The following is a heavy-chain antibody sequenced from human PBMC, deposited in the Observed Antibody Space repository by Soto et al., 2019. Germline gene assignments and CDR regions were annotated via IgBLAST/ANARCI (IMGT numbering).Heavy chain of an antibody. CDR3: ARAVGSSGDYFDS. J-gene: IGHJ4*02. D-gene: IGHD3-10*01. CDR1: GGSFSGCY. Sequence: SETLSLTCAVYGGSFSGCYWSWIRQSPGKGLEWIGEVNHSGSTNYNPSLKSRVTISADTSKNQFSLNLNSVTAADTAVYYCARAVGSSGDYFDSWGQGTLVTVSS. V-gene: IGHV4-34*01. CDR2: VNHSGST.